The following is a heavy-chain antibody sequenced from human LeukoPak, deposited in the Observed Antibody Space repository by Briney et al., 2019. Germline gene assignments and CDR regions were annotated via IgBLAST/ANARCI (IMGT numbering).Heavy chain of an antibody. Sequence: GGSLRLSCAASGFTFSSYGMHWVRQAPGKGLEWVAVIWYDGSNKYYADSVKGRFTISRDNSKNTLYLQMNSLRAEDTAVYYCARTSAGGPQARYYYDTGYFDYWGQGTLVTVSS. D-gene: IGHD3-22*01. J-gene: IGHJ4*02. CDR1: GFTFSSYG. CDR2: IWYDGSNK. CDR3: ARTSAGGPQARYYYDTGYFDY. V-gene: IGHV3-33*01.